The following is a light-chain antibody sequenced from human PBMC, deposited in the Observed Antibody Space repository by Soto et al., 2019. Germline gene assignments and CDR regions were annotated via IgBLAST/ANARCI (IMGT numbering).Light chain of an antibody. J-gene: IGKJ1*01. CDR3: QQYGSSPPWT. V-gene: IGKV3-20*01. CDR1: QSVSSSY. CDR2: GAS. Sequence: EIVLTQSPGTLSLSPGERATLSCRASQSVSSSYLAWYQQKPGQAPRLLIYGASSRATGIPDRFSGSGSGTDFTLTISRQEPEDFAVYYCQQYGSSPPWTFGQGTKVAIK.